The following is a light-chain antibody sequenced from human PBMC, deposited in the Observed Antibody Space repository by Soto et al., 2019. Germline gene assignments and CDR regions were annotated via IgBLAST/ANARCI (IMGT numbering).Light chain of an antibody. CDR3: QQYNAYSWT. CDR1: QKMNSW. CDR2: EAS. V-gene: IGKV1-5*03. Sequence: DIHMTQSPSTLSASVGDRVTITCRASQKMNSWLAWYQQKPGKAPKLLIYEASTLARGDPSRFGGSGSGTEFTLTISSLQSDDFGTYYCQQYNAYSWTFGQGTRLEIK. J-gene: IGKJ5*01.